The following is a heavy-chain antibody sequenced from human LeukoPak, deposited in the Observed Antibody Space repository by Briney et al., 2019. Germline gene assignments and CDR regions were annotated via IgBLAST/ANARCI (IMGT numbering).Heavy chain of an antibody. D-gene: IGHD3-22*01. V-gene: IGHV3-30*02. J-gene: IGHJ6*03. CDR2: IRFDGSNK. CDR3: AKGSKLVVITRDHYMAV. Sequence: PGGSLRLSCAASGFTFSSYGMHWVRQAPGKGVEWVAFIRFDGSNKYYADSVKGRFTISRDNSKNTLYLQMNSLRAEDTAMYYCAKGSKLVVITRDHYMAVWGKGTTVTISS. CDR1: GFTFSSYG.